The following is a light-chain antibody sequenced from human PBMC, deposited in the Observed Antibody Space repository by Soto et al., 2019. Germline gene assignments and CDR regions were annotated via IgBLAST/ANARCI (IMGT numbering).Light chain of an antibody. CDR3: QQYGSSPLT. J-gene: IGKJ4*01. V-gene: IGKV3-20*01. Sequence: EIVLTQSPGTLSLSPGERATLSCRASQSVTSSYLAWYQQKPGQAPRLLIYGASSRATGLPDRLSGSGSGTDFTLTISRLEPEDFAVYYCQQYGSSPLTFGGGTKVEIK. CDR2: GAS. CDR1: QSVTSSY.